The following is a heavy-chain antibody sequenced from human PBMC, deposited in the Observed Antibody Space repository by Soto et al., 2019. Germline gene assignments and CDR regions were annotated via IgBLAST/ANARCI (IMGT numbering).Heavy chain of an antibody. CDR3: TRGDSGAFDL. CDR2: IHSHGSST. Sequence: EVQLVESGGGLVRPGGSLRLSCAASGFTFSYYWMHWVRQAPGKGLVWVSRIHSHGSSTTYAGFVKGRFIISRDNARNTVDLQMTSVRVQDTAVYYCTRGDSGAFDLWGQGTVVTVSS. CDR1: GFTFSYYW. D-gene: IGHD1-26*01. V-gene: IGHV3-74*01. J-gene: IGHJ3*01.